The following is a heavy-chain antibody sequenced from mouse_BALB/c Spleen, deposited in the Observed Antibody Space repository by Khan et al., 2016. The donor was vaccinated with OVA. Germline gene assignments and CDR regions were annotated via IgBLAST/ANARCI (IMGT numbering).Heavy chain of an antibody. CDR3: ANHGSSSAWLTY. D-gene: IGHD1-1*01. J-gene: IGHJ3*01. CDR2: INPSTGYT. CDR1: GYTFTSYW. Sequence: VQLQESGAELAKPGASVKLSCQASGYTFTSYWMHWVTQRPGQGLEWIGYINPSTGYTDYNQRFKDKAPLTADKSSSTAYMQLSSLTSEESAVYYCANHGSSSAWLTYWGQGTLVTVSA. V-gene: IGHV1-7*01.